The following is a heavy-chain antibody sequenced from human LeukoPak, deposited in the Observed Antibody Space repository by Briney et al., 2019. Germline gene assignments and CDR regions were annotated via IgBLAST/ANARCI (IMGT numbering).Heavy chain of an antibody. CDR3: AKDRDYGSGSYIFDY. V-gene: IGHV3-23*01. Sequence: GGSLRLSCAASGFTFSSYAMSWVRQAPGKGLEWVSAISGSGGSTYYADSVKGRFAISRDNSKNTLYLQMNSLRAEDTAVYYCAKDRDYGSGSYIFDYWGQGTLVTVSS. J-gene: IGHJ4*02. CDR2: ISGSGGST. CDR1: GFTFSSYA. D-gene: IGHD3-10*01.